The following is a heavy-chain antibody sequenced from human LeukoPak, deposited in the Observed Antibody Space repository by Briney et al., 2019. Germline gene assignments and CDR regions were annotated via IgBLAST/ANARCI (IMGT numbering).Heavy chain of an antibody. V-gene: IGHV3-48*03. Sequence: GGSLRLSCAASGFTFSSYETNWVRQAPGKGLEWVSYISSSGSTIYYADSVKGRFTISRDNSKNTLYLQMNSLGAEDTAVYYCAKDRAYYSDSSGYYLVRAYDYWGQGTLVTVSS. CDR2: ISSSGSTI. D-gene: IGHD3-22*01. CDR1: GFTFSSYE. J-gene: IGHJ4*02. CDR3: AKDRAYYSDSSGYYLVRAYDY.